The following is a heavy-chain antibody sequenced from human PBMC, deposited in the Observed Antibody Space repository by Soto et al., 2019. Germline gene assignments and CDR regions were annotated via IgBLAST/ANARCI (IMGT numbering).Heavy chain of an antibody. J-gene: IGHJ4*02. CDR1: GYAFINFW. CDR3: ARPGGSGTFYKFDF. V-gene: IGHV5-51*01. CDR2: IYTSNSET. Sequence: GESLKISCKGSGYAFINFWIGRVRQMPGKGLEWMGIIYTSNSETRYSPSFQGQVTMSVDKSTATAYLQWSSLKASDTAVYYCARPGGSGTFYKFDFWGQGTPVTSPQ. D-gene: IGHD3-10*01.